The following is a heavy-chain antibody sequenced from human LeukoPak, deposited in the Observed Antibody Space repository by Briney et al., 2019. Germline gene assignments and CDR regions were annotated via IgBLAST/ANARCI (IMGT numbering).Heavy chain of an antibody. CDR3: AKRYYYNSRGSPFDY. CDR2: ISGSGGST. D-gene: IGHD3-22*01. CDR1: GFTFSNYA. J-gene: IGHJ4*02. Sequence: GGSLRLSCAASGFTFSNYAMSWVRQAPGKGLEWVSGISGSGGSTYYADSVKGRFTISRDTSKNTLYLRMNSLRAEDTSLYYCAKRYYYNSRGSPFDYWGQGTLVTVSS. V-gene: IGHV3-23*01.